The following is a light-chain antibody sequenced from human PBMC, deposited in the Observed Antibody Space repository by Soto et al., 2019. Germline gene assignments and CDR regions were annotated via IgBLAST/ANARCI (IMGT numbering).Light chain of an antibody. CDR3: QQYGTSPTT. CDR2: GAS. Sequence: EIVLTQSPGTLSLSPGGRATLSCRASQRVRGDSLAWYQQTPGQPPRFLIYGASSRATGIPDRFSASGSGTDFTLTISRLEPEDFAVYYCQQYGTSPTTFGPGTKVDIK. J-gene: IGKJ1*01. V-gene: IGKV3-20*01. CDR1: QRVRGDS.